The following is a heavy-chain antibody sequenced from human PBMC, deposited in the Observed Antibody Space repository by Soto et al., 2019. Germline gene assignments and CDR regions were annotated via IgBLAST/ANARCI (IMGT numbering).Heavy chain of an antibody. V-gene: IGHV1-18*01. D-gene: IGHD5-12*01. CDR3: ARGRIVASIYDAFEI. CDR2: ISADNGKR. J-gene: IGHJ3*02. Sequence: QGQLLQSGDEVKTPGASVRVSCRASGYPFTSYGISWVRQAPGQGLEWVAWISADNGKRDTAQKFQDRVTMTLDTSTATAHMDLGDLTSADTAVYYCARGRIVASIYDAFEIWGQGTKVTVSS. CDR1: GYPFTSYG.